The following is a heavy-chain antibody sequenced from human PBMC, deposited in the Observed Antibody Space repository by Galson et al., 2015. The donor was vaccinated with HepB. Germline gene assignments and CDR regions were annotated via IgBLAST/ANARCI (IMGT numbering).Heavy chain of an antibody. V-gene: IGHV5-51*01. Sequence: QSGAEVKKPGESLKISCKGSGYTFINFWIGWVRQMPGKGLEWMGIIYPGDSDTRYSPSFQGQVTISADKAISTAFLQWNSLKDSDTAMYFCVRGSSGWNNDYYYFGMDVRGQGTTVTVSS. J-gene: IGHJ6*02. D-gene: IGHD6-19*01. CDR1: GYTFINFW. CDR2: IYPGDSDT. CDR3: VRGSSGWNNDYYYFGMDV.